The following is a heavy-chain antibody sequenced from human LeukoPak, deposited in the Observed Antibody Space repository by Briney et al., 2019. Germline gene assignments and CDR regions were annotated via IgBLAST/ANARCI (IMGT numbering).Heavy chain of an antibody. CDR3: ARGLTIFGVVGDYYFDY. CDR1: GGTFSSYA. V-gene: IGHV1-69*06. J-gene: IGHJ4*02. D-gene: IGHD3-3*01. CDR2: IIPIFGTA. Sequence: GASVKVSCKASGGTFSSYAISWVRQAPGQGLECMGGIIPIFGTANYAQKFQGRVTITADKSTSTAYMELSSLRSEDTAVYYCARGLTIFGVVGDYYFDYWGQGTLVTVSS.